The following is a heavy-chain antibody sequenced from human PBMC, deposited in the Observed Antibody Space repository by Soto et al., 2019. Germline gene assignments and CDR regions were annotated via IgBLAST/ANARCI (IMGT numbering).Heavy chain of an antibody. CDR3: ARDQLYYNDISGRPLNAFDV. Sequence: PGGSLRLSCAASGFTFRNYGMNWVRQAPGKGLEWVSCIGIGSSTKYYADSVKGRINNSRDNAKKSLYLQMNNLRAEYMAVYYCARDQLYYNDISGRPLNAFDVWGQGTMVTVSS. D-gene: IGHD3-22*01. V-gene: IGHV3-48*01. CDR1: GFTFRNYG. CDR2: IGIGSSTK. J-gene: IGHJ3*01.